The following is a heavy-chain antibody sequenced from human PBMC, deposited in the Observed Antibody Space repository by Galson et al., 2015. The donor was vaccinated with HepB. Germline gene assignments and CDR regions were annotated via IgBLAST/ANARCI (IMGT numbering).Heavy chain of an antibody. D-gene: IGHD3-3*01. CDR1: GYTFTDYH. CDR2: IHPNSGAT. CDR3: ARPGGGHDPWSPYYPSYMKV. V-gene: IGHV1-2*06. Sequence: SVKVSCKASGYTFTDYHLHWVRQVPGQGLEWMGRIHPNSGATNYVQSFQGRVTMTRDTSINTVYMDLSRLTSDDTAVYYCARPGGGHDPWSPYYPSYMKVWGKGTTVTVSS. J-gene: IGHJ6*03.